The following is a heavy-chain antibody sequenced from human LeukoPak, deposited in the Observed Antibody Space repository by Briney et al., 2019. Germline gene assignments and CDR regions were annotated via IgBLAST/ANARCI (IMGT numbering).Heavy chain of an antibody. CDR2: IYPDDSDI. CDR3: ARFEVNYEDNRSYYYFDY. Sequence: GESLKISCRVSGYPFDYYWIGWVRQVSGKGLEWMGIIYPDDSDIKYSPSFQGQVTFSVDKSINTAYLQWSRLKASDTAMYYCARFEVNYEDNRSYYYFDYWGQGTLVTVSS. J-gene: IGHJ4*02. D-gene: IGHD3-10*01. V-gene: IGHV5-51*01. CDR1: GYPFDYYW.